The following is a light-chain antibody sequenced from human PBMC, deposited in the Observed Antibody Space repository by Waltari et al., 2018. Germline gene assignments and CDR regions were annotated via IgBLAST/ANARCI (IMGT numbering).Light chain of an antibody. CDR2: VNSDGSH. V-gene: IGLV4-69*01. CDR3: QTGGHGTWV. CDR1: SGHSSNI. J-gene: IGLJ3*02. Sequence: QLVLTQSPSASASLGASVKLTGTLSSGHSSNIIASHQQQPVKGPRYLMKVNSDGSHSKGDEIPDRFSGSSSGAERYLTISSLQSEDEADYYCQTGGHGTWVFGGGTKLTVL.